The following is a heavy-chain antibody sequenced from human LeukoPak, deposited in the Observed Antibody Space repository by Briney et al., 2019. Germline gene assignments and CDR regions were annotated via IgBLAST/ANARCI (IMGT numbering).Heavy chain of an antibody. CDR1: GFTFSSYG. CDR2: ISYDGSNK. V-gene: IGHV3-30*18. CDR3: AKGGGYSSGYFFDY. D-gene: IGHD6-19*01. J-gene: IGHJ4*02. Sequence: EGSLRLSCAASGFTFSSYGMHWVRQAPGKGLEWVAVISYDGSNKYYADSVKGRFTISRDNSKNTLYLQMNSLRAEDTAVYYCAKGGGYSSGYFFDYWGQGTLVTVSS.